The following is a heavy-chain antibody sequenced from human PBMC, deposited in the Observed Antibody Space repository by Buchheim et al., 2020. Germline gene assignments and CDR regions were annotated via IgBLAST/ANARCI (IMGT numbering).Heavy chain of an antibody. D-gene: IGHD4-11*01. Sequence: QVQLVQSGAEVKKPGASVLFSCKASGYTLTNFYIHWVRQAPGQGVEWVGVINPSSNNTSYSQSFRGRVTMTGDTSTSTVNMGLTSLTYNDTAVYYCVRSPTPTVEVPVRFYFDYWGQGTL. CDR2: INPSSNNT. CDR3: VRSPTPTVEVPVRFYFDY. J-gene: IGHJ4*02. CDR1: GYTLTNFY. V-gene: IGHV1-46*01.